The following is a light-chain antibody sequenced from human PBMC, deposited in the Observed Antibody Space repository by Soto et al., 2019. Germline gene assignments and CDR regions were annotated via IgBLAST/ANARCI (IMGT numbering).Light chain of an antibody. CDR1: QSVSSN. Sequence: EIVMTQSPATLSVSPGERATLSCRASQSVSSNLAWYQQKPGQPPRLLIYGASTRATGIPARFSGSRSGTDFTLTISSLESEDFAVYYCQQYDNWPQTFGQGTKVDIK. CDR3: QQYDNWPQT. CDR2: GAS. J-gene: IGKJ1*01. V-gene: IGKV3-15*01.